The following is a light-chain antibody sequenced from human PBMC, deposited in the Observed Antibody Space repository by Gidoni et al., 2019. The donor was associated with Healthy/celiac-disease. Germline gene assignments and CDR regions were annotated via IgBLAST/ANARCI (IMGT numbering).Light chain of an antibody. CDR2: QDS. V-gene: IGLV3-1*01. Sequence: SYELTQLPSVSVSPGQTASITCSGDKLGDKYACWYQQKPGQSPVLVIYQDSKRPSGIPERFSGSNSGNTATLTISGTQAMDEADYYCQAWDSSIGVVFGGGTKLTVL. CDR1: KLGDKY. J-gene: IGLJ2*01. CDR3: QAWDSSIGVV.